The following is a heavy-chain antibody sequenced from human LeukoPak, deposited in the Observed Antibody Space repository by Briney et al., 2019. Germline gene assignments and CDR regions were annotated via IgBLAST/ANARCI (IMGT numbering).Heavy chain of an antibody. V-gene: IGHV4-61*02. J-gene: IGHJ6*03. Sequence: PSQTLSLTCTVSGGSISSGSYYWSWIRQPAGKGLEWIGRIYTSGSTYYNPSLKSRVTISVDTSKNQFSLKLSSVTAADTAVYYCASTLAVVVAATPKGYYMDVWGKGTTVTVSS. CDR3: ASTLAVVVAATPKGYYMDV. CDR2: IYTSGST. D-gene: IGHD2-15*01. CDR1: GGSISSGSYY.